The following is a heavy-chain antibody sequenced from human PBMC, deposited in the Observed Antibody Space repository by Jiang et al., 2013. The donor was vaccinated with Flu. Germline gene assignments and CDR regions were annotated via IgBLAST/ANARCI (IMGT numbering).Heavy chain of an antibody. CDR3: ARTKRKQHRADAFDI. J-gene: IGHJ3*02. CDR1: GFTFSSYS. CDR2: ISSSSSYI. D-gene: IGHD6-13*01. Sequence: VQLLESGGGLVKPGGSLRLSCAASGFTFSSYSMNWVRQAPGKGLEWVSSISSSSSYIYYADSVKGRFTISRDNAKNSLYLQMNSLRAEDTAVYYCARTKRKQHRADAFDIWGQGTMVTVSS. V-gene: IGHV3-21*01.